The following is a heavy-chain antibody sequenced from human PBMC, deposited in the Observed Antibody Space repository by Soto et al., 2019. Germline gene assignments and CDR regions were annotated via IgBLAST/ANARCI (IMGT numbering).Heavy chain of an antibody. CDR1: GYTFTSYA. D-gene: IGHD3-9*01. Sequence: ASVKVSCKASGYTFTSYAMHWVRQAPGQRLEWMGWINAGNGNTKYSQKFQGRVTITRDTSASTAYMELSSLRSEDTAVYYCARNLMDYDILTGYYPYWFDPWAQGTLVTVSS. CDR2: INAGNGNT. CDR3: ARNLMDYDILTGYYPYWFDP. J-gene: IGHJ5*02. V-gene: IGHV1-3*01.